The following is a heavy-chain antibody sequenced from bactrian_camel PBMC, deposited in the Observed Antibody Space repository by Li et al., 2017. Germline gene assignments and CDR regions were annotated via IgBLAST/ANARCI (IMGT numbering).Heavy chain of an antibody. J-gene: IGHJ4*01. CDR2: IGSDGST. Sequence: HVQLVESGGDSVQAGGSLRLTCVNSGYTYSTHCMGWFRQAPGKEREGVAAIGSDGSTSYADSVKGRFTISQDDGLHTVSLQMSRLKPDDTVTYYCAARTWFGTGACRLEESWYTLWGQGTQVTVS. D-gene: IGHD1*01. CDR1: GYTYSTHC. V-gene: IGHV3S53*01. CDR3: AARTWFGTGACRLEESWYTL.